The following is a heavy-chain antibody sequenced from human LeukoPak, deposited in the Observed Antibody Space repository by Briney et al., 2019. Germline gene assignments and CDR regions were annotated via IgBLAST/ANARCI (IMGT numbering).Heavy chain of an antibody. J-gene: IGHJ4*02. D-gene: IGHD1-1*01. V-gene: IGHV3-7*02. CDR1: GFTFSTYW. CDR3: ATNSGWRFEH. Sequence: GGSLRLSCAASGFTFSTYWMSWVRRAPGKGPEWVANIQDEGSEYYYVDSVKGRFTISRDNAKNSLYLQMNGLRAEDTAVYYCATNSGWRFEHWGQGTLVTVSS. CDR2: IQDEGSEY.